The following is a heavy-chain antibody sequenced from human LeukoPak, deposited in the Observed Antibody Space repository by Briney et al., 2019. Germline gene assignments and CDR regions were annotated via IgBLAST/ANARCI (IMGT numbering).Heavy chain of an antibody. Sequence: SETLSLTCAVYGGSFSGYYWSWIRQPPGKGLEWIGEINHSGSTNYNPSLKSRVTISVDTSKNQFSLKLSSVTAADTAVYYCGRYYDFWSGHPRAFDIWGQGTMVTVSS. V-gene: IGHV4-34*01. J-gene: IGHJ3*02. CDR2: INHSGST. D-gene: IGHD3-3*01. CDR1: GGSFSGYY. CDR3: GRYYDFWSGHPRAFDI.